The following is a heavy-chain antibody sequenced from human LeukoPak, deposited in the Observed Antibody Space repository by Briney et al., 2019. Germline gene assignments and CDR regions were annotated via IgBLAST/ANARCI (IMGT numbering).Heavy chain of an antibody. Sequence: PSETLSLTCAVSGDSSSSSIYYWGWIRQPPGKGLEWIGSIDYSGSTYYNPSLKSRVTISVDTSKNQFSLKLSSVTAADTAVYYCARLACGSYHPPDYWGQGTLVTVSS. CDR3: ARLACGSYHPPDY. V-gene: IGHV4-39*07. J-gene: IGHJ4*02. D-gene: IGHD1-26*01. CDR2: IDYSGST. CDR1: GDSSSSSIYY.